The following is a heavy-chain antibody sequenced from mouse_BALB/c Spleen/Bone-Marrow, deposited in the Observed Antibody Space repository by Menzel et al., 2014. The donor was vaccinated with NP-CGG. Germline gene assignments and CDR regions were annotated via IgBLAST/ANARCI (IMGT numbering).Heavy chain of an antibody. CDR1: GYTFTSYY. Sequence: FQLQQSGAELVKPGASVKLSCKASGYTFTSYYMYWVKQRPGQGLEWIGEINPSNGGTNFNEKFKSKATLTVDKSSSTAYMQLRSLTSEDSAVYYCTREGDSPFAYWGQGTLVTVSA. V-gene: IGHV1S81*02. CDR3: TREGDSPFAY. D-gene: IGHD2-13*01. CDR2: INPSNGGT. J-gene: IGHJ3*01.